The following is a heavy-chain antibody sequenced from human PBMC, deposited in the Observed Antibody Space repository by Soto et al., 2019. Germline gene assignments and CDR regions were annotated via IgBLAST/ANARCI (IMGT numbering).Heavy chain of an antibody. V-gene: IGHV3-23*01. CDR1: GFSFSTYA. CDR3: AKTDYDVLDY. CDR2: INCCGGST. J-gene: IGHJ4*02. Sequence: EVQLLESGGGLVQPGGSLRLSCAASGFSFSTYAMSWVRQAPGKGLEWVSAINCCGGSTYYADSVKGRFTISRDDSKNTLYLQMNSLRAEDTAVYYCAKTDYDVLDYWGQRTLVTVSS. D-gene: IGHD3-16*01.